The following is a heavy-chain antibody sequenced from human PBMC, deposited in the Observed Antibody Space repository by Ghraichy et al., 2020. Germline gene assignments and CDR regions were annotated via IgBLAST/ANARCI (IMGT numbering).Heavy chain of an antibody. V-gene: IGHV3-23*01. CDR2: ISGSGGST. D-gene: IGHD6-19*01. Sequence: GGSLRLSCAASGFTFSSYAMSWVRQAPGKGLEWVSAISGSGGSTYYADSVKGRFTISRDNSKNTLYLQMNSLRAEDTAVYYCAKGYGSGWYIGREICEYWGQGTLVTVSS. CDR1: GFTFSSYA. J-gene: IGHJ4*02. CDR3: AKGYGSGWYIGREICEY.